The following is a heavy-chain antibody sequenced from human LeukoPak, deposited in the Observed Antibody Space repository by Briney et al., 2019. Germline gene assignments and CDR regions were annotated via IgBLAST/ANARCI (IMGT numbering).Heavy chain of an antibody. J-gene: IGHJ4*02. CDR3: ARFERGIAARPGFDY. Sequence: SETLSLTCTVSGGSISSSSYYWGWIRQPPGKGLEWIGSIYYSGSTYYNPSLKSRVTISVDTSKNQFSLKLSSVTAADTAVYYCARFERGIAARPGFDYWGQGTLVTVSS. D-gene: IGHD6-6*01. CDR1: GGSISSSSYY. CDR2: IYYSGST. V-gene: IGHV4-39*07.